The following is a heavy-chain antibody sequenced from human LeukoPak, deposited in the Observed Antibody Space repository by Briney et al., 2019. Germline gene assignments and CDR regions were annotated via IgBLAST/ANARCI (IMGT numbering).Heavy chain of an antibody. CDR3: ARGQLIPTPLDY. CDR2: INHSGST. Sequence: KASETLSLTCAVYGESFSGYYWGWIRQPPGKGLKWIGEINHSGSTNYNPSLKSRVTISVDTSKNQFSLKLSSVTAADTAVYYCARGQLIPTPLDYWGQGTLVTVSS. D-gene: IGHD1-1*01. V-gene: IGHV4-34*01. J-gene: IGHJ4*02. CDR1: GESFSGYY.